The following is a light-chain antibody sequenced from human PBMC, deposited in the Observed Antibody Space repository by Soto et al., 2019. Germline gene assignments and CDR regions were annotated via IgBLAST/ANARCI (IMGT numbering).Light chain of an antibody. CDR2: GNS. V-gene: IGLV1-40*01. CDR1: SSNIGAGYD. J-gene: IGLJ3*02. CDR3: QSYDSSLGGWV. Sequence: QLVLTQPPSVSGAPGQRVTISCTGSSSNIGAGYDVHWYQQLPGTVPKVLIYGNSNRPSGVPDRFSGSKSGTSASLAITGLQAEDEADYYCQSYDSSLGGWVFGGGTKVTVL.